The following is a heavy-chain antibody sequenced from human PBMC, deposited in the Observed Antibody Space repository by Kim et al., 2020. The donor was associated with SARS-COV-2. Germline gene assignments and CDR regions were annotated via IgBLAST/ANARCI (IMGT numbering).Heavy chain of an antibody. CDR3: ASSARDVVVVAATSFWYFDL. CDR1: GGTFSSYA. V-gene: IGHV1-69*13. J-gene: IGHJ2*01. D-gene: IGHD2-15*01. CDR2: IIPIFGTA. Sequence: SVKVSCKASGGTFSSYAISWVRQAPGQGLEWMGGIIPIFGTANYAQKFQGRVTITADESTSTAYMELSSLRSEDTAVYYCASSARDVVVVAATSFWYFDLWGRGTLVTVSS.